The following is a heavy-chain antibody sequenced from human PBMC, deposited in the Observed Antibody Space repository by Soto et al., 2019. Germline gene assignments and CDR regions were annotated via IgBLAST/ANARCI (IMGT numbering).Heavy chain of an antibody. CDR3: ARCGVDTAMELDY. V-gene: IGHV4-31*03. J-gene: IGHJ4*02. Sequence: QVQLQESGPGLVKPSQTLSLTCTVSGGSISSGGYYWSWIRQHPGKGLEWIGYIYYSGSTYYNPSLKSRVXXSXDXXKNQFSLKLSSVTAADTAVYYCARCGVDTAMELDYWGQGTLVTVSS. D-gene: IGHD5-18*01. CDR2: IYYSGST. CDR1: GGSISSGGYY.